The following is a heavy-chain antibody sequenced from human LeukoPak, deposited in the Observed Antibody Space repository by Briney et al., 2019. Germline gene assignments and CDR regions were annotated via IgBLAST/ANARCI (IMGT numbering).Heavy chain of an antibody. Sequence: PSETLSLTCTVSGGSISSYYWSWIRQPPGKGLEWIGYIYYSGSTNYSPSLKSRVTISVDTSKNQFSLKLSSVTAADTAVYYCARLTRVLGSSWFDYWGQGTLVTVSS. CDR2: IYYSGST. J-gene: IGHJ4*02. V-gene: IGHV4-59*08. D-gene: IGHD6-13*01. CDR1: GGSISSYY. CDR3: ARLTRVLGSSWFDY.